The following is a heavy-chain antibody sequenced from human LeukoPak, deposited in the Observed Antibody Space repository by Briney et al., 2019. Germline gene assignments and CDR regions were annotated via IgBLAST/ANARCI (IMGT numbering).Heavy chain of an antibody. V-gene: IGHV3-48*03. CDR2: ISSSGSTI. CDR3: ARSYLRVYLDY. D-gene: IGHD3-10*01. CDR1: GFTFSSYE. Sequence: GGSLRLSCAASGFTFSSYEMNWVRQAPGKGLEWVSYISSSGSTIYYADSVKGRFTISRDNAKNSLYLQMNSLRAEDTAVYYCARSYLRVYLDYWGQGTLVTVSS. J-gene: IGHJ4*02.